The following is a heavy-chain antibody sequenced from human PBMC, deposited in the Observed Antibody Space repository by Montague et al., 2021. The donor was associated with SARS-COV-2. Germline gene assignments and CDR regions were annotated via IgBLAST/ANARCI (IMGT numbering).Heavy chain of an antibody. D-gene: IGHD5-12*01. CDR3: ARRGRKLLPVATTIGGFDI. J-gene: IGHJ3*02. CDR2: IYDSGST. CDR1: GGSISRNNYY. V-gene: IGHV4-39*02. Sequence: SETLSPTCTVSGGSISRNNYYWDWIRQPPGKGLEWIGSIYDSGSTYYNPCLKSRVTISVDTSKNHFSLKLNSVTAADTAVYYCARRGRKLLPVATTIGGFDIWGQGTMVTVSS.